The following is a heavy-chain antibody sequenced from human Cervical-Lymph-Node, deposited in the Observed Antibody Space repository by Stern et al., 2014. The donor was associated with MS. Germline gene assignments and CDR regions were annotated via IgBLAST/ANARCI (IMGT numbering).Heavy chain of an antibody. D-gene: IGHD3-3*02. CDR1: GFTFGIYW. CDR2: IKEDGSEE. V-gene: IGHV3-7*01. J-gene: IGHJ4*02. Sequence: EVQLVESGGDLVQPGGSLRLSCVGSGFTFGIYWMSWVRQVPGKGLEWVAKIKEDGSEEYYVDSVKGRFTISRDNAKNSLYLQMSSLRAEDTAVYYCGRESRIRPIGYWGQGTLVTVSS. CDR3: GRESRIRPIGY.